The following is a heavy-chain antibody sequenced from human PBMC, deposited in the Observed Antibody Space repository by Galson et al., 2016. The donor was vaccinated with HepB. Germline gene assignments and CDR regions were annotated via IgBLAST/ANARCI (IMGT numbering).Heavy chain of an antibody. V-gene: IGHV1-18*01. J-gene: IGHJ4*02. Sequence: SVKVSCKASGYTFLSYGISWVRQAPGQGLEWMGWISPYNDNTNYAQKLQGRVTMTTDTSTSTAYMELRSLISDDTAVYYCARLGYSYHYVAFDYWGQGTLVTVSS. CDR2: ISPYNDNT. D-gene: IGHD5-18*01. CDR3: ARLGYSYHYVAFDY. CDR1: GYTFLSYG.